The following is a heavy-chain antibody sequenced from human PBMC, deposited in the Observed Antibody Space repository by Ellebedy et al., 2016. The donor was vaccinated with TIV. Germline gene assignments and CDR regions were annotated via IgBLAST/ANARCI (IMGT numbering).Heavy chain of an antibody. CDR2: VGGGDDRT. CDR3: AKGHTASFFYLFDS. D-gene: IGHD2-2*01. CDR1: GFTAFNFA. Sequence: GESLKISCEASGFTAFNFAMSWVRQAPGKGLEWVSAVGGGDDRTFYADAVKGRFTISRDNSKNTVPLQMQSLSAEDTALYYCAKGHTASFFYLFDSWGQGTLVTVSS. V-gene: IGHV3-23*01. J-gene: IGHJ5*01.